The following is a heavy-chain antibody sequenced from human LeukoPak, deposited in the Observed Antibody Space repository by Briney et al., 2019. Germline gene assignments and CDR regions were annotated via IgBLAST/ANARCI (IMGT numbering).Heavy chain of an antibody. D-gene: IGHD4-17*01. Sequence: GGSLRLSCAATGFNFSSYGMHWVRQAPGKGLEWVAVISYDGSNKYYAASVKGRFTISRDNSKNTLYLQMNSLRAEDTAVYYCAKVGDIGDYDAYYYGMDVWGQGTTVTVSS. J-gene: IGHJ6*02. CDR3: AKVGDIGDYDAYYYGMDV. V-gene: IGHV3-30*18. CDR1: GFNFSSYG. CDR2: ISYDGSNK.